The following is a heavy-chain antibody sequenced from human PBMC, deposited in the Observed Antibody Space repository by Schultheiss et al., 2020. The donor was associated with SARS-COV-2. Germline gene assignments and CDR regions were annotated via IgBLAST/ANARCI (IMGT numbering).Heavy chain of an antibody. CDR3: ARDREEDAFDI. V-gene: IGHV3-23*01. Sequence: GGSLRLSCAASGFTFSSYAMRCVRQAPGKGLEWVSAIRGSGGSTYYADSVKGRFTISRDNSKNTLYLQMNSLRTEDTAVYYCARDREEDAFDIWGQGTMVTV. CDR2: IRGSGGST. D-gene: IGHD3-10*01. CDR1: GFTFSSYA. J-gene: IGHJ3*02.